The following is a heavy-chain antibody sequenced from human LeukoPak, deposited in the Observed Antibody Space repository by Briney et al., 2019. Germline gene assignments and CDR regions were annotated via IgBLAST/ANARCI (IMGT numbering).Heavy chain of an antibody. CDR2: FDHEDGET. Sequence: ASVKVSCMVSGYTLTELSMHWVRQAPGKGLEWMGGFDHEDGETIYAQKFQGRVTMTEDTSTDTAYMELSSLRSEDTAVYYCATAFQVAATYDYWGQGTLVTVSS. CDR3: ATAFQVAATYDY. V-gene: IGHV1-24*01. J-gene: IGHJ4*02. D-gene: IGHD2-15*01. CDR1: GYTLTELS.